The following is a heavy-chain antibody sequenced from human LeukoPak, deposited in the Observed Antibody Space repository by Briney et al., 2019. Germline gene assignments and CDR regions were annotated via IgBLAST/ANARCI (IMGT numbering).Heavy chain of an antibody. V-gene: IGHV3-23*01. D-gene: IGHD5-18*01. CDR1: GFSFGIFP. CDR2: VKISGDST. Sequence: GGSLRLSCAASGFSFGIFPMNWVRQAPGKGLEWASGVKISGDSTYYADSVKGRFIISRDNSKNTLYLQMNSLRAEDTAVYYCAKVSGYSYGSFDYWGQGTLVTVSS. J-gene: IGHJ4*02. CDR3: AKVSGYSYGSFDY.